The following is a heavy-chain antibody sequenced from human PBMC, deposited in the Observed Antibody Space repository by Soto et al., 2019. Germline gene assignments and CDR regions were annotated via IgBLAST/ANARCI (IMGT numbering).Heavy chain of an antibody. CDR1: GYTFSTYW. Sequence: EVQLVESGGGTVQPGGSLRLSCAASGYTFSTYWMHWVRQAPGKGLVWVSRINPESTTINYADSVRGRFTISRDNAKNTLALQMNSLRADDTAVYDCTRDAYGPYDHCGQGTQVTVSP. CDR3: TRDAYGPYDH. D-gene: IGHD3-10*01. V-gene: IGHV3-74*01. CDR2: INPESTTI. J-gene: IGHJ4*02.